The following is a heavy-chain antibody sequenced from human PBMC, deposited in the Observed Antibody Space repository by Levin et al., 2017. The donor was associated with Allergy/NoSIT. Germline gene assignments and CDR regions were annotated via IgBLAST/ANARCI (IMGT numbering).Heavy chain of an antibody. D-gene: IGHD6-13*01. J-gene: IGHJ4*02. V-gene: IGHV6-1*01. Sequence: SQTLSLTCAISGDSVSSNSAVWNWIRQSPSRGLEWLGRTYYRSRWYNDYAVSVKSRITVNPDTSKNQFSLQLNSVTPEDAAVYYCTRGGAAAGFDYWGQGTLVTVSS. CDR3: TRGGAAAGFDY. CDR2: TYYRSRWYN. CDR1: GDSVSSNSAV.